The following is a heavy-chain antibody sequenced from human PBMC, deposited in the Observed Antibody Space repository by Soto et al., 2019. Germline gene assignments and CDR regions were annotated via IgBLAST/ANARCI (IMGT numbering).Heavy chain of an antibody. J-gene: IGHJ3*02. V-gene: IGHV4-61*01. CDR1: GVSVSSAFYS. D-gene: IGHD6-19*01. Sequence: QVQLQESGPGLAKPSETLSLTCTVSGVSVSSAFYSWCWIRQAPGKELEWLGYIFYTGGANYNPSLKSRVTLSIDTSRNQFSLRLDSVTAADTAVYYCARDGEGAMAGAFNIWGQGTMVTVSS. CDR3: ARDGEGAMAGAFNI. CDR2: IFYTGGA.